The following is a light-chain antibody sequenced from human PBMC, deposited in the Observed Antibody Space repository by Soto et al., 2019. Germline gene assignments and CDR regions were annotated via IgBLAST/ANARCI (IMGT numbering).Light chain of an antibody. CDR2: KAS. Sequence: DRQMNQCPSTLSAYEGGRVTMSCVASQTISSWLAWYQQKPGKAPKLLIYKASTLKSGVPSRFSGSGSGTEFTLTISSLQPDDFATYYCQHYNSYSEAFGQGTKVDIK. J-gene: IGKJ1*01. CDR1: QTISSW. V-gene: IGKV1-5*03. CDR3: QHYNSYSEA.